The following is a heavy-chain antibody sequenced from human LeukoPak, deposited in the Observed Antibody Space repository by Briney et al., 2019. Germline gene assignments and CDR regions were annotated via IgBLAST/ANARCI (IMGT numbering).Heavy chain of an antibody. CDR3: ARQYGSYGPGLGWFDP. CDR1: GGSISSYY. Sequence: SETLSLTCTGSGGSISSYYWSWIRQPPGKGLEWIGYIYYSGSTNYNPSLQSRVTISVDAAKNHVSLKLSSVTAADTAVYYCARQYGSYGPGLGWFDPWGQGTLVTVSS. D-gene: IGHD3-10*01. CDR2: IYYSGST. J-gene: IGHJ5*02. V-gene: IGHV4-59*01.